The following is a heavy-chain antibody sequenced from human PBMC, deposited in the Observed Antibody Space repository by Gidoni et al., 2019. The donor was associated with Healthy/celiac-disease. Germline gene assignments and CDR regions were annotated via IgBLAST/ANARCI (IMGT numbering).Heavy chain of an antibody. V-gene: IGHV3-7*01. CDR2: IKQDGSEK. J-gene: IGHJ4*02. Sequence: EVQLVASGGGLVQPGGSLRLSCAASGFTFSSYWMSWVRQAPGKGLEWVANIKQDGSEKYYVDSVKGRFTISRDNAKNSLYLQMNSLRAEDTAVYYCARDGDYGDYSPGDYWGQGTLVTVSS. CDR3: ARDGDYGDYSPGDY. D-gene: IGHD4-17*01. CDR1: GFTFSSYW.